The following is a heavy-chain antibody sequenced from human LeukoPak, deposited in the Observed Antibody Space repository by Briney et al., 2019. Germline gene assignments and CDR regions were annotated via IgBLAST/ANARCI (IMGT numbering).Heavy chain of an antibody. Sequence: SETLSLTCTVSGGSISSSSYYWGWIRQPPGKGLEWIGNIYYRGSTYYNPSLKSRVTISVDTSKNQFSLKVSSVTAADTAVYYCARLGHLPTMTGDAFGMWGQGTMVTVSS. V-gene: IGHV4-39*01. J-gene: IGHJ3*02. CDR2: IYYRGST. D-gene: IGHD3-22*01. CDR1: GGSISSSSYY. CDR3: ARLGHLPTMTGDAFGM.